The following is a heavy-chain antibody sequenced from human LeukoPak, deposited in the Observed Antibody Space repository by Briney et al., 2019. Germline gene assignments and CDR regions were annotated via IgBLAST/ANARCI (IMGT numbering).Heavy chain of an antibody. CDR3: ARAHSSSWYMDY. D-gene: IGHD6-13*01. J-gene: IGHJ4*02. V-gene: IGHV4-59*01. Sequence: SETLSLTCSVSGGSISSYYWSWIRQPPGKGLEWIGYIYYSGSTNYNPSLKSRVTISVDTSENQLSLKLSSVTAADAAVYYCARAHSSSWYMDYWGQGALVTVSS. CDR1: GGSISSYY. CDR2: IYYSGST.